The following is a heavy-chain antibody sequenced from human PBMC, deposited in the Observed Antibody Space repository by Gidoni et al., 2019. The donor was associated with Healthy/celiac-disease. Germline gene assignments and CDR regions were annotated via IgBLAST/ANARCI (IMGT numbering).Heavy chain of an antibody. V-gene: IGHV4-39*07. Sequence: QLQLQESGPGLVKPSETLSLTCTVSGGSISSSSYYWGWIRQPPGKGLEWIGSIYYSGRTYYNPSLKSRVTISVDTSKNQFSLKLSSVTAADTAVYYCARVHLVGATIDYWGQGTLVTVSS. J-gene: IGHJ4*02. D-gene: IGHD1-26*01. CDR3: ARVHLVGATIDY. CDR1: GGSISSSSYY. CDR2: IYYSGRT.